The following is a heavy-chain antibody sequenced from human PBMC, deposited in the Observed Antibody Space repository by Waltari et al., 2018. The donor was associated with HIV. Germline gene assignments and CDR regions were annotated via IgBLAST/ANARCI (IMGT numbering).Heavy chain of an antibody. CDR2: INYSGST. Sequence: QVQLQQWGAGLLKASETLSLTGAVSGGSLSNYYWSWIRQPPGKGLEWIGEINYSGSTNYNPSLKSRVTMSVDTSKKQFSLNLTSVAAADTAVYYWARGRYYNGSPLPLDQWGQGTLVTVSS. D-gene: IGHD3-22*01. CDR3: ARGRYYNGSPLPLDQ. CDR1: GGSLSNYY. J-gene: IGHJ4*02. V-gene: IGHV4-34*01.